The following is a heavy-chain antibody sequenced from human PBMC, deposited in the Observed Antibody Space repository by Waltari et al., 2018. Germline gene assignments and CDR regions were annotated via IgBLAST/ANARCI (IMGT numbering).Heavy chain of an antibody. V-gene: IGHV1-69*05. CDR2: IIPIFGTA. Sequence: QVQLVQSGAEVKKPGSSVKVSCKASGGTFSSYAISWVRQAPGQGLEWMGGIIPIFGTANYEQKFQGRVTITTDEATSTADMELSSLRSEDTAVYYCARGRDSLNVYNYYYGMDVWGQGTTVTVSS. CDR1: GGTFSSYA. D-gene: IGHD1-20*01. CDR3: ARGRDSLNVYNYYYGMDV. J-gene: IGHJ6*02.